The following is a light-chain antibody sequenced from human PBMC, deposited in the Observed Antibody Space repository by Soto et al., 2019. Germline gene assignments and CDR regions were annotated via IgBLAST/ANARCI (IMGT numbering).Light chain of an antibody. CDR3: QHYGSSPLT. CDR2: WAS. Sequence: DIVMTQSPDSLAVSLGERATINCKSSQSVLYSSNNKNYLAWYQQKPGQPPKLLIYWASTRESGVPDRFSGSGSGTDFTLTISSLQAEDVAVYYCQHYGSSPLTFGGGTKVEIK. V-gene: IGKV4-1*01. J-gene: IGKJ4*01. CDR1: QSVLYSSNNKNY.